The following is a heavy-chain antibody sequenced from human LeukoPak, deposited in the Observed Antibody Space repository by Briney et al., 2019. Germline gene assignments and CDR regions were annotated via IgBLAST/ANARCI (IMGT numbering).Heavy chain of an antibody. CDR2: ISSNGGST. D-gene: IGHD4-17*01. V-gene: IGHV3-64*01. J-gene: IGHJ4*02. CDR1: GFTFSSYS. CDR3: ARARAYYGDYFDY. Sequence: PGGSLRLSCAASGFTFSSYSMNWVRQAPGKGLEYVSAISSNGGSTYYANSVKGRFTISRDNSKNTLYLQMGSLRAEDMAVYYCARARAYYGDYFDYWGQGTLVTVSS.